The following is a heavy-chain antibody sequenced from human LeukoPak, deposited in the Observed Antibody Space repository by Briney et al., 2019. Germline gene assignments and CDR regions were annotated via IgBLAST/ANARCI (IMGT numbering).Heavy chain of an antibody. V-gene: IGHV6-1*01. CDR1: GDSVSSISVA. J-gene: IGHJ6*02. CDR3: SLARSEYHYGMDV. CDR2: TYYRSKWYY. Sequence: SQTLSLTCAISGDSVSSISVAWNWIRQSPSRGLEWLGRTYYRSKWYYEYAVSVKSRINISPDTSKNQFSLQLTSVTPEDTAVYYCSLARSEYHYGMDVWGQGTMVTVSS.